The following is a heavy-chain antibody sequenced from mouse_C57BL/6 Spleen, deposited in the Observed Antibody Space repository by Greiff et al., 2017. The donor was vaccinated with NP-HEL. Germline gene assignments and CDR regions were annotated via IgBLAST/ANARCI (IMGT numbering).Heavy chain of an antibody. D-gene: IGHD1-1*01. CDR2: IDPETGGT. J-gene: IGHJ3*01. Sequence: VQLQQSGAELVRPGASVTLSCKASGYTFTDYEMHWVKQTPVHGLEWIGAIDPETGGTAYNQKFKGKAILTADKSSSTAYMELRSLTSEDSAVYYCTRRLFFAYGGQGTLVTVSA. CDR1: GYTFTDYE. V-gene: IGHV1-15*01. CDR3: TRRLFFAY.